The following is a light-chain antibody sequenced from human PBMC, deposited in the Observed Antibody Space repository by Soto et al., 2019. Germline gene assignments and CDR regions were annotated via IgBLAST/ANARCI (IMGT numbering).Light chain of an antibody. CDR1: QGIRDA. Sequence: DLQMTQSPSSLSASVGDRVTITCRASQGIRDALGWYQQKPGKAPKRLIYAASSLQSGVPLRFSGSGSGTEFTLTMSRLQAEDFATYYFLQHNSYPQTFGQGTKVEIK. J-gene: IGKJ1*01. CDR3: LQHNSYPQT. V-gene: IGKV1-17*01. CDR2: AAS.